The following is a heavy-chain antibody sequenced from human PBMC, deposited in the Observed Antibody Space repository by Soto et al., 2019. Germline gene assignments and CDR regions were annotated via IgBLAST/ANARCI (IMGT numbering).Heavy chain of an antibody. CDR1: GGTFSSYA. J-gene: IGHJ5*02. D-gene: IGHD3-22*01. V-gene: IGHV1-69*13. CDR2: IIPIFGTA. CDR3: ARVSYYYDSSGEYNWFGP. Sequence: SVKVSCKASGGTFSSYAISWVRQAPGQGLEWMGGIIPIFGTANYAQKFQGRVTITADESTSTAYMELSSLRSEDTAVYYCARVSYYYDSSGEYNWFGPWGQGTLVTVS.